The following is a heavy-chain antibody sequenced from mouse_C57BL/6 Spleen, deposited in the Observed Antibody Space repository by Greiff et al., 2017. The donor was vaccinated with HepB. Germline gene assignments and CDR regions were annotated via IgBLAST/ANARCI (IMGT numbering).Heavy chain of an antibody. CDR2: ISSGGDYI. J-gene: IGHJ2*01. V-gene: IGHV5-9-1*02. D-gene: IGHD1-1*02. CDR1: GFTFSSYA. CDR3: TRGGLSYYFDY. Sequence: EVNLVESGEGLVKPGGSLKLSCAASGFTFSSYAMSWVRQTPEKRLEWVAYISSGGDYIYYADTVKGRFTISRDNARNTLYLQMSSLKSEDTAMYYCTRGGLSYYFDYWGQGTTLTVSS.